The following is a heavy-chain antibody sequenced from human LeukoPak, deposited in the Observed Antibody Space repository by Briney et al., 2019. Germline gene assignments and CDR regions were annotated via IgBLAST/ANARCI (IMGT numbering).Heavy chain of an antibody. CDR1: GYSFTSYW. V-gene: IGHV5-51*01. CDR2: IYPGDSDT. CDR3: TRGPEPTDWFDP. Sequence: GESLKISCQGLGYSFTSYWIGWVRQMPGKGLEWMGIIYPGDSDTRYSPSFQGQVTISADKSISTAYLHWSSLKASDTAVYYCTRGPEPTDWFDPWGRGTLVTVSS. J-gene: IGHJ5*02. D-gene: IGHD1-14*01.